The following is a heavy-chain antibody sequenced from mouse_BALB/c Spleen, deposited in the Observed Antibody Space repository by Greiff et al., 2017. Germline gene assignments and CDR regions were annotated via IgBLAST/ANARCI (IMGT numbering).Heavy chain of an antibody. CDR2: INSNGGST. CDR1: GFTFSSYY. CDR3: ARQGRYDDGYFDY. J-gene: IGHJ2*01. V-gene: IGHV5-6-2*01. D-gene: IGHD2-14*01. Sequence: EVKLVESGGGLVKLGGSLKLSCAASGFTFSSYYMSWVRQTPEKRLELVAAINSNGGSTYYPDTVKGRFTISRDNAKNTLYLQMSSLKSEDTALYYCARQGRYDDGYFDYWGQGTTLTVSS.